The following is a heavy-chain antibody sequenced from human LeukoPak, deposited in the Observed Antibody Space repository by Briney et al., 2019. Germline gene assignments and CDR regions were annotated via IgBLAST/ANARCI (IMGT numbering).Heavy chain of an antibody. CDR3: AREIPPPRYYYGSGSYLDYYYGMDV. Sequence: GRSLRLSCAASGFTFSSYAMHWVRQAPGKGLEWVAVISYDGSNKYYADSVKGRFTISRDNSKNTLYLQMNSLRAEDTAVYYCAREIPPPRYYYGSGSYLDYYYGMDVWGQGTTVTVSS. V-gene: IGHV3-30*14. J-gene: IGHJ6*02. CDR2: ISYDGSNK. D-gene: IGHD3-10*01. CDR1: GFTFSSYA.